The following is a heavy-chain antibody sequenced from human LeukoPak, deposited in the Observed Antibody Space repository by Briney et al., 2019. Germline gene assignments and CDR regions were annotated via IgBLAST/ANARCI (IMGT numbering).Heavy chain of an antibody. V-gene: IGHV4-59*01. CDR3: ARESRGWATYYYYMDV. Sequence: SETLSLTCTVSGDSISSYYWSWIRQPPGKGLEWIGYIYYSGSTNYNPSLKSRVTISVDTSKNQFSLKLSSVTAADTAVYYCARESRGWATYYYYMDVWGKGTTVTVSS. J-gene: IGHJ6*03. CDR2: IYYSGST. CDR1: GDSISSYY. D-gene: IGHD5-12*01.